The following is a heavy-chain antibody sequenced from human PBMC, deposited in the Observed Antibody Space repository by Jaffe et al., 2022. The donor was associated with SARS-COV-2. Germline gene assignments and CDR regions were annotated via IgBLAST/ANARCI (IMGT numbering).Heavy chain of an antibody. CDR1: GGSISSYY. V-gene: IGHV4-59*01. J-gene: IGHJ4*02. CDR3: ARYSYGYPIDY. D-gene: IGHD5-18*01. CDR2: IYYSGST. Sequence: QVQLQESGPGLVKPSETLSLTCTVSGGSISSYYWSWIRQPPGKGLEWIGYIYYSGSTNYNPSLKSRVTISVDTSKNQFSLKLSSVTAADTAVYYCARYSYGYPIDYWGQGTLVTVSS.